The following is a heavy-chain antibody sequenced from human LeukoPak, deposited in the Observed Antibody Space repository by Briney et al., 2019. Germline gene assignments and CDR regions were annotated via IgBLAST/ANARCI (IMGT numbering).Heavy chain of an antibody. V-gene: IGHV4-34*01. J-gene: IGHJ6*02. CDR1: GGSFSGYY. D-gene: IGHD4-17*01. Sequence: SETLSLTCAVYGGSFSGYYWSWIRQPPGKGLEWIGEINHSGSTNYNPSLKSRVTISVDTSKNQFSLKLSSVTAADTAVCYCARGMTTVTAFYYYYGMDVWGQGTTVTVSS. CDR3: ARGMTTVTAFYYYYGMDV. CDR2: INHSGST.